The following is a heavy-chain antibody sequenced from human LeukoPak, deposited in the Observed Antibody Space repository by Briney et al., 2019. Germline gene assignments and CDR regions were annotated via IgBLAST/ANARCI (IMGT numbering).Heavy chain of an antibody. J-gene: IGHJ4*02. V-gene: IGHV3-11*04. D-gene: IGHD6-19*01. Sequence: GGSLRLSCEASGFTLSSDYMSWVRQAPGKGLEWVSYISSSGSTIYYADSVKGRFTISRDNAKNSLYLQMNSLRAEDTAVYYCARGVYSSGWTGFDYWGQGTLVTVSS. CDR3: ARGVYSSGWTGFDY. CDR1: GFTLSSDY. CDR2: ISSSGSTI.